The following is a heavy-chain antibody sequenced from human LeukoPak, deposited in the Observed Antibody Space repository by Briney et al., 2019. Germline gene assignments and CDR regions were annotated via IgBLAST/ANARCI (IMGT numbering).Heavy chain of an antibody. Sequence: ASVKVSCKASGYTFTSYGISWVRQAPGQGLEWMGWISAYNGNTNYAQKLQGRVTMTTDTSTSTAYMELRSLRSDGTAVYYCARVSGSSSSWYEGIASLYYYMDVWGKGTTVTVSS. CDR1: GYTFTSYG. V-gene: IGHV1-18*01. CDR3: ARVSGSSSSWYEGIASLYYYMDV. J-gene: IGHJ6*03. D-gene: IGHD6-13*01. CDR2: ISAYNGNT.